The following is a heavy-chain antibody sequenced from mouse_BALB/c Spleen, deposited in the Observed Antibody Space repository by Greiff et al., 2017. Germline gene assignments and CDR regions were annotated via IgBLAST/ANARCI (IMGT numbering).Heavy chain of an antibody. CDR1: GFTFSDYY. V-gene: IGHV5-4*02. J-gene: IGHJ4*01. D-gene: IGHD2-1*01. Sequence: EVKLVESGGGLVKPGGSLKLSCAASGFTFSDYYMYWDRQTPEKRLEWVATISDGGSYTYYPDSVKGRFTISRDNAKNNLYLQMSSLKSEDTAMYYCAREGGNYDYAMDYWGQGTSVTVSS. CDR3: AREGGNYDYAMDY. CDR2: ISDGGSYT.